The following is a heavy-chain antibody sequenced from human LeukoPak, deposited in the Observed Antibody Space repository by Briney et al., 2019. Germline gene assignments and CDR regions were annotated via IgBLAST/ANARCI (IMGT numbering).Heavy chain of an antibody. CDR3: ARKRYSSSWYPNWFDP. J-gene: IGHJ5*02. V-gene: IGHV4-39*07. Sequence: SETLSLTCTVSGGSISSSSYYWGWIRQPPGKGLEWIGSIYYSGSTYYNPSLKSRVTISVDTSKNQFSLKLSSVTAADTAVYYCARKRYSSSWYPNWFDPWGQGTLVTVSS. D-gene: IGHD6-13*01. CDR1: GGSISSSSYY. CDR2: IYYSGST.